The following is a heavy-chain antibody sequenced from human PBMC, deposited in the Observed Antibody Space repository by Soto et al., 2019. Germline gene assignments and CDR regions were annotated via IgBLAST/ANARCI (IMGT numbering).Heavy chain of an antibody. D-gene: IGHD3-10*01. V-gene: IGHV4-4*07. CDR1: GGSISSYH. J-gene: IGHJ6*02. Sequence: SETLSLTCTVSGGSISSYHWSWIRQSAGQGLEWIGRLYSNEISHYNPSLKSRLSMSADTSKNQLSLTLTSVTAADTGVYYCARAGNEYGVDVWGQGTTVTVSS. CDR2: LYSNEIS. CDR3: ARAGNEYGVDV.